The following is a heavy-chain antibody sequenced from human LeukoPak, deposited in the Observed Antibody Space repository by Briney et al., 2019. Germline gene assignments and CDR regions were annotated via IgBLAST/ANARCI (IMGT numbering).Heavy chain of an antibody. CDR2: IYWDDDK. CDR1: GFSLSSSGVG. J-gene: IGHJ4*02. D-gene: IGHD2-21*01. CDR3: AHIRRGGALYYFDY. V-gene: IGHV2-5*02. Sequence: SGPTLVNPTQTLTLTCTFSGFSLSSSGVGGGWIRQPPEKALEWLALIYWDDDKRCSPSLKSRLTITKDTSKKQLVLTMTNMDPVDTATYYCAHIRRGGALYYFDYWGQGTLVTVSS.